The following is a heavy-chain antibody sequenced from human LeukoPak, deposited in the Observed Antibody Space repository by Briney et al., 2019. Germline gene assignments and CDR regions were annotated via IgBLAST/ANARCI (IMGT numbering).Heavy chain of an antibody. CDR1: GYTFTSYG. V-gene: IGHV1-18*01. CDR2: ISAYNGNT. J-gene: IGHJ4*02. CDR3: ARDNYYDSSGYLDPFDY. Sequence: ASVTVSFKASGYTFTSYGISWVRQAPGQGLEWMGWISAYNGNTNYAQKLQGRVTMTTDTSTSTAYMELRSLRSDDAAVYYCARDNYYDSSGYLDPFDYWGQGTLVTVSS. D-gene: IGHD3-22*01.